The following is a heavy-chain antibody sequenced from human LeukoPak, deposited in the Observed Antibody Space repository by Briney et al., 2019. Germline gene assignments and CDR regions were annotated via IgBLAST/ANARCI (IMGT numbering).Heavy chain of an antibody. CDR3: AKPTRGYSYDYDFDY. V-gene: IGHV3-30*18. Sequence: GGSLRLSCAASGFTFSSYGMHWVRQAPGKGLEWVAVISYDGSNKYYADSVKGRFTISRDNSKNTLYLQMNSLRAEDTAVYYCAKPTRGYSYDYDFDYWGQGTLVTVSS. D-gene: IGHD5-18*01. CDR1: GFTFSSYG. J-gene: IGHJ4*02. CDR2: ISYDGSNK.